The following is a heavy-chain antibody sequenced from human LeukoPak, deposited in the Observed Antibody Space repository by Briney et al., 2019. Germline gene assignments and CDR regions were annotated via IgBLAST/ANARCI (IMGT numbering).Heavy chain of an antibody. V-gene: IGHV4-4*02. Sequence: SGTLSLTCAVSGGSISSSNWWSWVRQPPGKGLEWIGEIYHSGSTSYNPSLKSRVTMSVDTSKNQFSLKLSSVTAVDTAVYYCARTLQDARGFGMDVWGQGTTVTVSS. CDR1: GGSISSSNW. D-gene: IGHD2-8*01. CDR2: IYHSGST. J-gene: IGHJ6*02. CDR3: ARTLQDARGFGMDV.